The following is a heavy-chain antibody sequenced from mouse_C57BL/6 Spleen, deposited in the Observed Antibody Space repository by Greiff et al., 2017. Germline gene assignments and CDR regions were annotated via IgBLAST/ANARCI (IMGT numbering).Heavy chain of an antibody. J-gene: IGHJ2*01. V-gene: IGHV3-6*01. Sequence: EVKLMESGPGLVKPSQSLSLTCSVTGYSITRGSYWNWIRPFPGKKLEWMGYISYDGSHNYNPSLKNRISNTRYTYKNQCFRNFNVVTKDNTATCCRAREEGPYFDYWGQGTTRTVS. CDR2: ISYDGSH. CDR3: AREEGPYFDY. CDR1: GYSITRGSY. D-gene: IGHD3-3*01.